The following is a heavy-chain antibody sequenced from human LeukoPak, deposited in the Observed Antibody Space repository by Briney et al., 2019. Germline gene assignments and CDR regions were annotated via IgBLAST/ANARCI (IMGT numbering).Heavy chain of an antibody. CDR1: GFTFSSYS. Sequence: NTGGSLRLSCAASGFTFSSYSMNWVRQAPGKGLEWVSSISSSSSYIYCADSVKGRFTISRDNAKNSLYLQMNSLRAEDTAVYYCARDRRGYSYGFDYWGQGTLVTVSS. D-gene: IGHD5-18*01. CDR2: ISSSSSYI. CDR3: ARDRRGYSYGFDY. V-gene: IGHV3-21*01. J-gene: IGHJ4*02.